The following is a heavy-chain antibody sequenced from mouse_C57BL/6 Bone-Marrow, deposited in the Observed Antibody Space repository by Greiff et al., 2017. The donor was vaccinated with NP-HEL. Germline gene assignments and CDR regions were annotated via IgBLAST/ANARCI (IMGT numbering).Heavy chain of an antibody. V-gene: IGHV5-4*01. CDR1: GFTFSSYA. CDR2: ISDGGSYT. J-gene: IGHJ2*01. CDR3: AREDYYGSVY. D-gene: IGHD1-1*01. Sequence: EVKLMESGGGLVKPGGSLKLSCAASGFTFSSYAMSWVRQTPEKRLEWVATISDGGSYTYYPDNVKGRFTISRDNAKNNLYLQMSHLKSEDTAMYYGAREDYYGSVYWGQGTTLTVSS.